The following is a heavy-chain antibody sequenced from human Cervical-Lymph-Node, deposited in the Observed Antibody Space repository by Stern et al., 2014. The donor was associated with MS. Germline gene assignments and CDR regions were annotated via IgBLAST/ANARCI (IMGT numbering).Heavy chain of an antibody. CDR3: ARGRKAYYYDSSGDY. Sequence: VQLVQSGPGLVKPSQTLSLTCTVSGGSISSGSYYWSWLRQPAGKGLEWIGRIKTGGGTNYTHSLKGRVTITGDTSNNQSSLKLSSVTAADTAVYYCARGRKAYYYDSSGDYWGQGTLVTVSS. J-gene: IGHJ4*02. D-gene: IGHD3-22*01. CDR1: GGSISSGSYY. V-gene: IGHV4-61*02. CDR2: IKTGGGT.